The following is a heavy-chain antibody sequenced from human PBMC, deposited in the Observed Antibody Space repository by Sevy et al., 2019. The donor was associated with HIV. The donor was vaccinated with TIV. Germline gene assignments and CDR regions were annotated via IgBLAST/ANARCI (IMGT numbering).Heavy chain of an antibody. J-gene: IGHJ6*02. CDR2: IWYDGSNK. D-gene: IGHD6-13*01. CDR3: AREADSVIAAAAPGGYYYYGMDV. Sequence: GGSLRLSCAASGFTFSSYGMHWVRQAPGKGLEWVAVIWYDGSNKHYADSVKGRFTISRDNSKNTLYLQMNSLRAEDTAVYYCAREADSVIAAAAPGGYYYYGMDVWGQGTTVTVSS. V-gene: IGHV3-33*01. CDR1: GFTFSSYG.